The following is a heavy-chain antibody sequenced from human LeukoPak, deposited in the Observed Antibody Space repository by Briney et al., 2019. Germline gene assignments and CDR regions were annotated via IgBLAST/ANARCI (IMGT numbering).Heavy chain of an antibody. CDR3: TTDLHIAAGLFDY. J-gene: IGHJ4*02. Sequence: WIRQPPGKGLEWIGRIKSKTDGGTTDYAAPVKGRFTISRDDSKNTLYLQMNSLKTEDTAVYYCTTDLHIAAGLFDYWGQGTLVTVSS. D-gene: IGHD6-13*01. V-gene: IGHV3-15*01. CDR2: IKSKTDGGTT.